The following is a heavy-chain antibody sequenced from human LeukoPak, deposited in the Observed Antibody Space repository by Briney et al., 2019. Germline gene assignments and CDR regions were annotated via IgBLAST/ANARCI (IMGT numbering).Heavy chain of an antibody. CDR1: GYTFSGFY. J-gene: IGHJ4*02. CDR2: MNPNSGNT. CDR3: ARGYTAMVN. Sequence: ASVKVSCKASGYTFSGFYIHWVRQATGQGLEWMGWMNPNSGNTGYAQKFQGRVTITRNTSISTAYMELSSLRSEDTAVYYCARGYTAMVNWGQGTLVTVSS. D-gene: IGHD5-18*01. V-gene: IGHV1-8*03.